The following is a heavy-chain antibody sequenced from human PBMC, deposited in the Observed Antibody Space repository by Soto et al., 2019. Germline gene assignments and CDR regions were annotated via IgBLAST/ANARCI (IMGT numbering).Heavy chain of an antibody. J-gene: IGHJ4*02. Sequence: GGSLRLSCAASGFTFSSYWMSWVRQAPGKGLEWVANIKHDGSERFFVDSVKGRFTISRDNAKNSLHLQMNSLRAEDTAVYHCARDWSRFDYWGQGTLVTVSS. V-gene: IGHV3-7*01. CDR1: GFTFSSYW. CDR2: IKHDGSER. CDR3: ARDWSRFDY.